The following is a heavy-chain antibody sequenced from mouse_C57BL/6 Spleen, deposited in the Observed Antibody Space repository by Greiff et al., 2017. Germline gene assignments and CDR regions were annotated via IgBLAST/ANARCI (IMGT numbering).Heavy chain of an antibody. Sequence: DVMLVESGGGLVKPGGSLKLSCAASGFTFSDYGMPWVRQAPEKGLEWVAYISSGSSTIYYADTVKGRFTISRDNAKNPLCLQLTSMRSEDTAMYYCATSYYYGSSEYYFDYWGQGTTLTVSS. CDR3: ATSYYYGSSEYYFDY. CDR1: GFTFSDYG. CDR2: ISSGSSTI. J-gene: IGHJ2*01. D-gene: IGHD1-1*01. V-gene: IGHV5-17*01.